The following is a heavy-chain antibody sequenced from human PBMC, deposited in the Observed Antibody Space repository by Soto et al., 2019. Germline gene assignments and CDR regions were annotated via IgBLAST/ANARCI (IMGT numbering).Heavy chain of an antibody. D-gene: IGHD3-22*01. V-gene: IGHV3-15*01. J-gene: IGHJ4*02. Sequence: EVQLVESGGGLVKPGGSLRLSCAASGFTFSNAWMSWVRQAPGKGLEWVGRIKSKTDGGTTDYAAPVKGRFTISRDDSKNTLYLQMNSLKTEDTAVYYCTTPMIVVAMPDYWGQGTLVTVSS. CDR2: IKSKTDGGTT. CDR3: TTPMIVVAMPDY. CDR1: GFTFSNAW.